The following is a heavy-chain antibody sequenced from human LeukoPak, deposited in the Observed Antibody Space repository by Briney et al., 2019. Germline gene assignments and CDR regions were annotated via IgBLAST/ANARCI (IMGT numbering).Heavy chain of an antibody. CDR2: ISADGGST. V-gene: IGHV3-43*02. CDR3: AKDMDY. J-gene: IGHJ4*02. CDR1: GLNFDDSA. Sequence: GGSLRLSCVASGLNFDDSAMHWVRQAPGKGLEWVSLISADGGSTFSADSVKGRFSISRDNSKNSLYLQMNSLRTEDTALYYCAKDMDYWGQGTLVTVSS.